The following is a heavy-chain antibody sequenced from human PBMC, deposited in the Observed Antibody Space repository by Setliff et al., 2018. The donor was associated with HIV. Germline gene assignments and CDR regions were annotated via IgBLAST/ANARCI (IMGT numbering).Heavy chain of an antibody. D-gene: IGHD2-2*01. J-gene: IGHJ6*03. Sequence: SETLSLTCTVSNGSISNHYWSWLRQSPGKGLEWIGYIFFTGSANHNPSLKNRVTMSVDTSKNQLFLKLSSVTAADTAVYYCVRHRPDSSGAGSIYYYYYYMDVWGKGTTVTVSS. CDR3: VRHRPDSSGAGSIYYYYYYMDV. V-gene: IGHV4-59*08. CDR2: IFFTGSA. CDR1: NGSISNHY.